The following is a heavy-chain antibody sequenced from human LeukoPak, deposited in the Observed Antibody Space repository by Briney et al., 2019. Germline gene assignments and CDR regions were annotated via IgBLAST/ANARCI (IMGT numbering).Heavy chain of an antibody. CDR1: GYTFTSYD. D-gene: IGHD6-19*01. J-gene: IGHJ6*03. CDR3: ASGTRSGWYDYYYYYMDV. CDR2: MNPNSGNT. V-gene: IGHV1-8*03. Sequence: ASVKVSCKASGYTFTSYDINWVRQATGQGLEWMGWMNPNSGNTGYAQKFQGRVTITRNTSISTAYMELSSLRSEDTAVYYCASGTRSGWYDYYYYYMDVWGKGTTVTVS.